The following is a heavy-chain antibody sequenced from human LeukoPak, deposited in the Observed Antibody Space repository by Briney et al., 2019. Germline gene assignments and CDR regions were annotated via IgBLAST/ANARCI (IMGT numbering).Heavy chain of an antibody. CDR3: ARATPATRWFGD. CDR2: INHSGST. V-gene: IGHV4-34*01. J-gene: IGHJ4*02. CDR1: GGSLSGYY. D-gene: IGHD3-10*01. Sequence: SETLSLTCAVCGGSLSGYYWSWVRQPPGKGLEWIGEINHSGSTNYNPSLKSRVTISVDTSKNQFSLKLSSVTAADTAVYYCARATPATRWFGDWGQGTLVTVSS.